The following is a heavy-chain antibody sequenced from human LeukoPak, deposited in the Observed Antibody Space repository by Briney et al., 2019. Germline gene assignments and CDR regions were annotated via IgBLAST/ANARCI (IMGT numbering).Heavy chain of an antibody. Sequence: SETLSLTCTVFGDSVSSSSFYWSWIRQSPGKGLEWIGYIHDSGSSNYNPSLKSRITMSIDTSRNQFSLKLSSVTTADTALYYCARASSGWYGLFDYWGQGILVTVSS. CDR3: ARASSGWYGLFDY. J-gene: IGHJ4*02. V-gene: IGHV4-61*01. CDR2: IHDSGSS. D-gene: IGHD6-19*01. CDR1: GDSVSSSSFY.